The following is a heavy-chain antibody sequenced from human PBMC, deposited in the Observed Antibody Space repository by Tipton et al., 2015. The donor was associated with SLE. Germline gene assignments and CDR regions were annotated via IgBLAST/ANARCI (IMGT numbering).Heavy chain of an antibody. CDR3: ARPSQGAFDI. J-gene: IGHJ3*02. V-gene: IGHV4-34*01. Sequence: TLSLTCAVYGGSFSGYYWTWIRQPPGKGLEWVGEINHSGSTNYNPSLTSRVTISVDTSKNQFSLKVSSVTAADTAVYYCARPSQGAFDIWGQGTMVTVSS. CDR1: GGSFSGYY. CDR2: INHSGST.